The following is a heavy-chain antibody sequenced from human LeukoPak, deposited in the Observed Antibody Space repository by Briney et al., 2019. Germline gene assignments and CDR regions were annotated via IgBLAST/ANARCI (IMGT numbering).Heavy chain of an antibody. Sequence: GGSLRLSCAASGFTLRRYTMHWVRQAPGKGLEWVSSISTSSTYIYYADSVKGRSTISRDNAKNSLYLQMNSLRAEDTAVYYCARDRGGIAAAGTNFDYWGQGTLVTVSS. D-gene: IGHD6-13*01. V-gene: IGHV3-21*01. CDR3: ARDRGGIAAAGTNFDY. J-gene: IGHJ4*02. CDR2: ISTSSTYI. CDR1: GFTLRRYT.